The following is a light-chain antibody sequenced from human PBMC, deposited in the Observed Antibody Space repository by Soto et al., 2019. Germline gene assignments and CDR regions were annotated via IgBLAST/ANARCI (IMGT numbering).Light chain of an antibody. V-gene: IGKV1-5*03. CDR3: QPYNSYQYT. CDR1: QSISSW. J-gene: IGKJ2*01. Sequence: DIQMTQSPSTLSASVGDRVTITCRASQSISSWLAWYQQKPGKAPKLLIYKASSLQGGIPSRFSGGGSETEFALTISSLQPEDFATYYCQPYNSYQYTFGQGTKLQIK. CDR2: KAS.